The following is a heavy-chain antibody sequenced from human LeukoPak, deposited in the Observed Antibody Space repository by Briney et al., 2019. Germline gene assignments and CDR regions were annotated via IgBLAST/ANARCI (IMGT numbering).Heavy chain of an antibody. CDR2: IKQDGNER. CDR1: GVTFSSYG. D-gene: IGHD3-10*01. Sequence: PGGSLRLSCAASGVTFSSYGMNWVRQAPGKGLEWVVNIKQDGNERYYVDPLKGRFIISRDNAKNSLYLQMNSLGAEDTAVYYCARGGVFGTFDYWGQGTLVTVSS. CDR3: ARGGVFGTFDY. J-gene: IGHJ4*02. V-gene: IGHV3-7*01.